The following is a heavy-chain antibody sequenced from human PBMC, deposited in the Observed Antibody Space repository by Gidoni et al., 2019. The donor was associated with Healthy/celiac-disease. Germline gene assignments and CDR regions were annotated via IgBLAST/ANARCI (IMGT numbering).Heavy chain of an antibody. D-gene: IGHD3-16*02. J-gene: IGHJ6*03. V-gene: IGHV3-30-3*01. CDR1: GFTFSSYA. Sequence: QVQLVEAGGGVVQPGRSRRIACAASGFTFSSYAMHWVRQAPGKGLEWVAVISYDGINKSCADAVKGRFTISSDNSNNTLYLQMNSLRAEDTAVYYCARDRGANYDYVWVSYRLAMDVWGKGTTVTVSS. CDR2: ISYDGINK. CDR3: ARDRGANYDYVWVSYRLAMDV.